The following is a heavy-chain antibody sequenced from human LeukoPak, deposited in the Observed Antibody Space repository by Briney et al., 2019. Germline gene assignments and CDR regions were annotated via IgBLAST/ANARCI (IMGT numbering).Heavy chain of an antibody. V-gene: IGHV3-53*01. Sequence: GGSLRLSCAASGFIVSNKYMSWVRQAPGKGLEWVSVIYSGTNTYYADSVQGRFTVSRDTSRNTLYLQMNSLRAEDTAVYYCTRLGPYYFDSWGQGTLVIVSS. CDR1: GFIVSNKY. CDR3: TRLGPYYFDS. D-gene: IGHD3-16*01. J-gene: IGHJ4*02. CDR2: IYSGTNT.